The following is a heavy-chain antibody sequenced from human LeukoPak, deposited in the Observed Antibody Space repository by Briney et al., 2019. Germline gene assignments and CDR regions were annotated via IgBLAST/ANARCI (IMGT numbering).Heavy chain of an antibody. Sequence: SETLSLTCAVYDGSFSGYYWSWIRQPPGKGLEWIGEIYHSGSTNYNPSLKSRVTLFVDKSKNQFSLELNSVTAADTAVYYCARINMAAGSDFYYYGMDVWGQGTTVIVSS. CDR1: DGSFSGYY. CDR3: ARINMAAGSDFYYYGMDV. V-gene: IGHV4-34*01. CDR2: IYHSGST. D-gene: IGHD6-13*01. J-gene: IGHJ6*02.